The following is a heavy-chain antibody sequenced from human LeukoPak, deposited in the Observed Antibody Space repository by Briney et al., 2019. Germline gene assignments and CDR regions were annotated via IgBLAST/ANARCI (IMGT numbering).Heavy chain of an antibody. CDR3: AKGPSSTTCRPFNY. D-gene: IGHD2-2*01. J-gene: IGHJ4*02. Sequence: PGGSLRLSCAASGFTFSSYAMAWVRQAPGKGLEWVSVLTGSGDATYYADSVKGRFIISRDNSKNTLYLQINNLRAEDTAVYYCAKGPSSTTCRPFNYWGQGTLVTVSS. V-gene: IGHV3-23*01. CDR2: LTGSGDAT. CDR1: GFTFSSYA.